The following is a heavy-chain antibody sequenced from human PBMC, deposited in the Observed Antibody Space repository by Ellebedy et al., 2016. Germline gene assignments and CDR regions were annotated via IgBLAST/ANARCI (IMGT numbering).Heavy chain of an antibody. CDR1: GFTVSGNY. Sequence: GGSLRLSCAASGFTVSGNYMSWVRQAPGKGLEWVSTLYSGGTILYADSLKGGFTISRDNSKNTLYLQMNSLTVKDTAVYYCAKGNAIPGPEPLDFWGQGTLVTVSS. D-gene: IGHD1-14*01. J-gene: IGHJ4*02. V-gene: IGHV3-66*01. CDR2: LYSGGTI. CDR3: AKGNAIPGPEPLDF.